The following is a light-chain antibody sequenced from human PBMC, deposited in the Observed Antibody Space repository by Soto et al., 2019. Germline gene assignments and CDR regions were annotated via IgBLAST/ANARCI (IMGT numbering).Light chain of an antibody. Sequence: EIVMTQSPATLSVSPGERATLSCRADESVSSTLAWYQQKPGQAPRLLIYGASTRATGIPARFSGSGSGTEFTLTISSLQSEDFAVYYCQQYNNWSLTFGGGTKVDIK. CDR2: GAS. J-gene: IGKJ4*01. CDR1: ESVSST. CDR3: QQYNNWSLT. V-gene: IGKV3-15*01.